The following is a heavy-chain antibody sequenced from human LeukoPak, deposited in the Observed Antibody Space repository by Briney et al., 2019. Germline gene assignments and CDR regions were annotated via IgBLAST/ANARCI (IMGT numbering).Heavy chain of an antibody. J-gene: IGHJ5*02. D-gene: IGHD6-19*01. Sequence: VESLKISCKGSGYSFASHWIGWVRHMPGKCLEWMGSIYPADSDTSYSPSFQGQVTISADKSISTAYLQWSSLKASDTAMYYCAIAVAGLCWFDPWGQGTLVTVSS. CDR1: GYSFASHW. CDR3: AIAVAGLCWFDP. CDR2: IYPADSDT. V-gene: IGHV5-51*01.